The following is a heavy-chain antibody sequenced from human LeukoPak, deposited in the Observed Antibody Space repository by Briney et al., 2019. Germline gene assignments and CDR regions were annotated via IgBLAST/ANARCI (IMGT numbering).Heavy chain of an antibody. CDR2: ISSSSSSI. V-gene: IGHV3-48*03. CDR1: GFTFSSYE. Sequence: GGSLRLSCAASGFTFSSYEMNWVRQAPGKGLEWVSYISSSSSSISYAGSVKGRFTISRDNAKNSLFLQMNSLRAEDTAVYYCARRYCSTTSCLFDYWGRGTLVTVSS. D-gene: IGHD2-2*01. J-gene: IGHJ4*02. CDR3: ARRYCSTTSCLFDY.